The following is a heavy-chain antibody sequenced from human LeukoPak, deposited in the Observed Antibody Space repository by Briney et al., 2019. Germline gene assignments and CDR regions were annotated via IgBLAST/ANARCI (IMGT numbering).Heavy chain of an antibody. CDR2: ISAYNGNT. D-gene: IGHD3-3*01. J-gene: IGHJ4*02. CDR1: GYTFTSYG. V-gene: IGHV1-18*01. CDR3: ARARITIFGVVTDFDY. Sequence: ASVKVSCKASGYTFTSYGISWVRQAPRQGLEWMGWISAYNGNTNYAQKLQGRVTMTTDTSTSTAYMELRSLRSDDTAVYYCARARITIFGVVTDFDYWGQGTLVTVSS.